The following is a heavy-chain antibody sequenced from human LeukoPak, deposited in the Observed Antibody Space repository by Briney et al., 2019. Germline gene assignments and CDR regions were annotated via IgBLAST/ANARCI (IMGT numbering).Heavy chain of an antibody. CDR2: IYYSGST. D-gene: IGHD1-1*01. CDR1: GGSISSHY. Sequence: SETLSLTCTVSGGSISSHYWSWIRQPPGKGLEWIGYIYYSGSTNYNPSLKSRVTISVDTSKNQFSLKLSSVTAADTAVYYCARDEGTSAFDIWGQGTMVTVSS. CDR3: ARDEGTSAFDI. J-gene: IGHJ3*02. V-gene: IGHV4-59*11.